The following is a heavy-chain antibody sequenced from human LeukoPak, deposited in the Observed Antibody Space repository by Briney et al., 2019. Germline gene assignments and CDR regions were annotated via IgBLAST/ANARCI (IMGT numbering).Heavy chain of an antibody. Sequence: GGSLRLSCAASGFTFSSYGMHWVRQAPGKGLEWVAFIRYDGSNKYYADSVKGRFTISRDNSMNTLYLQMNSLRAEDTAVYYCAKPYGSGSYLVFDIWGQGTMVTVSS. J-gene: IGHJ3*02. D-gene: IGHD3-10*01. CDR3: AKPYGSGSYLVFDI. V-gene: IGHV3-30*02. CDR1: GFTFSSYG. CDR2: IRYDGSNK.